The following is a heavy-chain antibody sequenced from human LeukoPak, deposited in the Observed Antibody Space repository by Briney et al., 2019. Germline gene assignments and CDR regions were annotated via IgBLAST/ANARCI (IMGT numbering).Heavy chain of an antibody. CDR3: ARSGYRSGGSCYAAPWFDP. D-gene: IGHD2-15*01. V-gene: IGHV4-30-2*01. CDR1: GGSISSGGYS. Sequence: SETLSLTCAVSGGSISSGGYSWSWIRQPPGKGLEWIGYIYHSGSTYYNPSLKSRVTISVDRSKNQFSLKLSSVTAADTAVYYCARSGYRSGGSCYAAPWFDPWGQGTLVAVSS. CDR2: IYHSGST. J-gene: IGHJ5*02.